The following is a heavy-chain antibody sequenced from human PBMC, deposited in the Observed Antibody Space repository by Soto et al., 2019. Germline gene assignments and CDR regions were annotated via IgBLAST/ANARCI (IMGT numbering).Heavy chain of an antibody. CDR1: GGSISSSSYY. CDR3: ARADGYNRVRLFDY. CDR2: IYYSGST. V-gene: IGHV4-39*01. Sequence: QLQLQESGPGLVKPSETLSLTCTVSGGSISSSSYYWGWIRQPPGKGLESIGSIYYSGSTYYNPSLKSRVTISVDTSKNQFSLKLSSVTAADTAVYYCARADGYNRVRLFDYWGQGTLVTVSS. J-gene: IGHJ4*02. D-gene: IGHD5-12*01.